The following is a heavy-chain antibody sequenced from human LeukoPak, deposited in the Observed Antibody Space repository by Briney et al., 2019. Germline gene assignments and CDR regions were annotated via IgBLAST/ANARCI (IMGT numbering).Heavy chain of an antibody. Sequence: GGSLRLSCAASGFTVGSNYMSWVRQAPGKGLEWVSIIYSGGSTYYTDSVKGRFTISRDNSENKNTLYLQMNSLRAEDTAVYYCARTKIVGPNPYYFDYWGQGTLVTVSS. CDR3: ARTKIVGPNPYYFDY. CDR1: GFTVGSNY. J-gene: IGHJ4*02. V-gene: IGHV3-66*01. CDR2: IYSGGST. D-gene: IGHD1-26*01.